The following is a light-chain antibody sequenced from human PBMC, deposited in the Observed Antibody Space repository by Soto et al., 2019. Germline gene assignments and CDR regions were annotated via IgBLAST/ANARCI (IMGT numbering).Light chain of an antibody. V-gene: IGLV2-14*01. CDR1: SSDVGGYNY. CDR3: SSYTSSSTRV. Sequence: QSVLTQPASVSGSPGQSITISCTGTSSDVGGYNYVSWYQQHPGNAPKLMIYDVSNRPSGVSNRFSGSKSGNTASLSISGLQAEDEADYYCSSYTSSSTRVFGNGTKVTVL. CDR2: DVS. J-gene: IGLJ1*01.